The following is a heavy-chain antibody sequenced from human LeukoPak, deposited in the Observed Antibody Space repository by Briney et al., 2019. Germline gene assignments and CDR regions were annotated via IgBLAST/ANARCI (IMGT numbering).Heavy chain of an antibody. CDR3: AKGIGWELLTTKSFDY. D-gene: IGHD1-26*01. CDR1: GFTFDDYA. V-gene: IGHV3-9*01. J-gene: IGHJ4*02. CDR2: ISWNSGSI. Sequence: HPGGSLRLSCAASGFTFDDYAMHWVRHAPGKGLEWVSGISWNSGSIGYADSVKGRFTISRDNAKNSLYLQMNSLRAEDTALYYCAKGIGWELLTTKSFDYWGQGTLVTVSS.